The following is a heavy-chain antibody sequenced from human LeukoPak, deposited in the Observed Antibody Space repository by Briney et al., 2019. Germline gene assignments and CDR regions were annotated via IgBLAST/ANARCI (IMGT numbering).Heavy chain of an antibody. D-gene: IGHD2-2*02. V-gene: IGHV1-18*04. Sequence: ASVKVSCKASGYIFTSYGISWVRQAPGQGLEWMGWISVYNGNTNYAQKLQGRVTMTTDTSTSAAYMELRSLRSDDTAVYYCARDRYYISTTCYNDYFDYWGQGTLVTVSS. J-gene: IGHJ4*02. CDR2: ISVYNGNT. CDR1: GYIFTSYG. CDR3: ARDRYYISTTCYNDYFDY.